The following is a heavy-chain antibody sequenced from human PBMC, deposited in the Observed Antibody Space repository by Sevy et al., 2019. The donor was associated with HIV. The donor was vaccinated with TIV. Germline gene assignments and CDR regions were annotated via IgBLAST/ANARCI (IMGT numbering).Heavy chain of an antibody. D-gene: IGHD3-22*01. J-gene: IGHJ6*02. CDR3: ARLGINSSGYYYDYYYGMDV. V-gene: IGHV4-39*01. CDR2: IYYSGST. CDR1: GGSISSSSYY. Sequence: SEILSLTCTVSGGSISSSSYYWGWIRQPPGKGLEWIGSIYYSGSTYYNPSLKSRVTISVDTSKNQFSLKLSSVTAADTAMYYCARLGINSSGYYYDYYYGMDVWGQGITVTVSS.